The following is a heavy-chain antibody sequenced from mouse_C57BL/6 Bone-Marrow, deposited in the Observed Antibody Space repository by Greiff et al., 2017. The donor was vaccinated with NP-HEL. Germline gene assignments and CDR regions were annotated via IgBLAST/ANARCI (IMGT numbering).Heavy chain of an antibody. CDR3: ARALYYYGSPPY. Sequence: EVQVVESGGGLVKPGGSLKLSCAASGFTFSSYAMSWVRQTPEKRLEWVATISDGGSYTYYPDNVKGRFTISRDNAKNNLYLQMSHLKSEDTAMYYCARALYYYGSPPYWGQGTLVTVSA. J-gene: IGHJ3*01. CDR2: ISDGGSYT. D-gene: IGHD1-1*01. V-gene: IGHV5-4*01. CDR1: GFTFSSYA.